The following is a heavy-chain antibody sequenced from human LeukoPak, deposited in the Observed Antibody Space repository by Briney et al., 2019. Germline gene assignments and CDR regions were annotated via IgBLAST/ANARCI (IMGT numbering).Heavy chain of an antibody. CDR3: AKDGVVGAGLFDY. Sequence: PGRSLRLSCAASGFTFSSYGMHWVRQAPGKGLEWVAVISYDGSNKYYADSVKGRFTISRDNSKNTLYPQMNSLRAEDTAVYYCAKDGVVGAGLFDYWGQGTLVTVSS. V-gene: IGHV3-30*18. J-gene: IGHJ4*02. D-gene: IGHD1-26*01. CDR1: GFTFSSYG. CDR2: ISYDGSNK.